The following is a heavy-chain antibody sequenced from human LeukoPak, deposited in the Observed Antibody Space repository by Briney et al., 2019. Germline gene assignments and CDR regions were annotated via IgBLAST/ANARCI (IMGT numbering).Heavy chain of an antibody. CDR3: ATSKPVIAARRSYFDY. CDR1: GYTFTSYG. V-gene: IGHV1-18*01. J-gene: IGHJ4*02. D-gene: IGHD6-6*01. Sequence: ASVKVSCKASGYTFTSYGISWVRQAPGQGLEWMGWISAYNGNTNYAQKLQGRVTMTTDTSTSTAYMELRSLRSDDTAVYYCATSKPVIAARRSYFDYWGQGTLVTVSS. CDR2: ISAYNGNT.